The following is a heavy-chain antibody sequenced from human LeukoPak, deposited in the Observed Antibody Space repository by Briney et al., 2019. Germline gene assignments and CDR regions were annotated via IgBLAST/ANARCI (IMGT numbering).Heavy chain of an antibody. V-gene: IGHV3-64*02. Sequence: GGSLRLSCAASGFTFSSYTMHWVRQAPGKGLEYVAAISGNAGSNYYADSVKGRFTISRDNSKNTLYLQMGSLRAEDMAVFYCARSNDYGDGNLDSWGQGTLVIVSS. CDR2: ISGNAGSN. J-gene: IGHJ4*02. D-gene: IGHD4-17*01. CDR3: ARSNDYGDGNLDS. CDR1: GFTFSSYT.